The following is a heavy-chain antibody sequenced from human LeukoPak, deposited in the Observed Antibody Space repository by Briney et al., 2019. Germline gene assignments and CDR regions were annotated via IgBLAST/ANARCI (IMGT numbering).Heavy chain of an antibody. D-gene: IGHD2-2*01. J-gene: IGHJ5*02. CDR1: GDSISSSHW. CDR3: ARVADIVVVPAAMQWFDP. CDR2: IHHSGST. Sequence: KASETLSLTCAVSGDSISSSHWWTWIRQPPGKGLEWIGEIHHSGSTNYNPSLKSRVTISVDTSKNQFSLKLSSVTAADTAVYYCARVADIVVVPAAMQWFDPWGQGTLVTVSS. V-gene: IGHV4-4*02.